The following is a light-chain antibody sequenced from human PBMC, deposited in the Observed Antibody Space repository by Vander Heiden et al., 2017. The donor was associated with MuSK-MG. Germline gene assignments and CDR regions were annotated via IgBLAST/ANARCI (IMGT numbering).Light chain of an antibody. V-gene: IGKV3-15*01. Sequence: PGERATLSCRASQSVSSNLAWYQQKPGQAPRLLIYGASTRATGIPARFSGSGSGTEFTLTISSRQSEDFAVYYCQQYNNWPLYTFGQGTKLEIK. J-gene: IGKJ2*01. CDR1: QSVSSN. CDR2: GAS. CDR3: QQYNNWPLYT.